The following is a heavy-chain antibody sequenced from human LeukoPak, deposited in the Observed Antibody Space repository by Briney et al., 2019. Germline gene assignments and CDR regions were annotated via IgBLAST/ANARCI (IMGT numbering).Heavy chain of an antibody. D-gene: IGHD3-10*01. CDR3: ARELAGVFDP. J-gene: IGHJ5*02. V-gene: IGHV4-30-4*01. CDR1: GGSISSGDYY. CDR2: IYYSGST. Sequence: SETLSLTCTLSGGSISSGDYYWSWIRQPPGKGLEWIGYIYYSGSTYYNPSLKSRVTISVDTSKNQFSLKLSSVTAADTAVYYCARELAGVFDPWGQGTLVTVSS.